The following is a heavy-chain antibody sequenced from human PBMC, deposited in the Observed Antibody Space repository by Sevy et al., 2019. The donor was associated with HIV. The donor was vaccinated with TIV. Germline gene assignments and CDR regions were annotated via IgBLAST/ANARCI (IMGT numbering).Heavy chain of an antibody. CDR3: ARGWVYSGYDYLGGLNFDY. CDR2: ISSSSSTI. CDR1: GFTFSSYS. V-gene: IGHV3-48*02. D-gene: IGHD5-12*01. Sequence: GGSLRLSCAASGFTFSSYSMNWVRQAPGKGLEWVSYISSSSSTIYYADSVKGRFTISRDNAKNSLYLQMNSLRDEDTAVYYCARGWVYSGYDYLGGLNFDYWGQGTLVTVSS. J-gene: IGHJ4*02.